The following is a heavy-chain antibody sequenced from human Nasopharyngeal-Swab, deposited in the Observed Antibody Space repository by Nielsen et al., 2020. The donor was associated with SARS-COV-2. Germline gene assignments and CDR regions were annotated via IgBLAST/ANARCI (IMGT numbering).Heavy chain of an antibody. CDR3: ATLSSSWYEYYFDY. D-gene: IGHD6-13*01. Sequence: GSLRLSYTVSGGSISSSTYYWAWIRQPPGKGLEWIGSIYYGGSTYYNPSLKSRVTISVDTSKNQFSLKLSSVTAADTAVYYCATLSSSWYEYYFDYWGQGTLVTVSS. V-gene: IGHV4-39*01. J-gene: IGHJ4*02. CDR2: IYYGGST. CDR1: GGSISSSTYY.